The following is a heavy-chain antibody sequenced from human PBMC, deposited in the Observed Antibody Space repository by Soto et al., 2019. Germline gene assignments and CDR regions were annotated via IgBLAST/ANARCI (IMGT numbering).Heavy chain of an antibody. V-gene: IGHV4-59*01. J-gene: IGHJ5*02. CDR1: GDSISTYY. CDR3: ARYYYDSSGYYYGWLDL. D-gene: IGHD3-22*01. CDR2: IYYTGNT. Sequence: SETLSLTCTVSGDSISTYYWSWIRQPPGKGLEWIAYIYYTGNTYYNPSLKSRVTISMDTSKNQFSLKLSSVTAADTAVYYCARYYYDSSGYYYGWLDLWGQGTLVTVSS.